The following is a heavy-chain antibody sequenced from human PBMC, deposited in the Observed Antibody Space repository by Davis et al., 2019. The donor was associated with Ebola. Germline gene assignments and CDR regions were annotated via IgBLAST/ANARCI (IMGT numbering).Heavy chain of an antibody. J-gene: IGHJ4*02. CDR3: AKEGDGVVPAAIRHPFDY. V-gene: IGHV3-43*02. CDR2: ISGDGGST. Sequence: GESLKISCAASGFTFDDYAMHWVRQAPGKGLEWVSLISGDGGSTYYADSVKGRFTISRDNSKNSLYLQMNSLRTEDTALYYCAKEGDGVVPAAIRHPFDYWGQGTLVTVSS. CDR1: GFTFDDYA. D-gene: IGHD2-2*02.